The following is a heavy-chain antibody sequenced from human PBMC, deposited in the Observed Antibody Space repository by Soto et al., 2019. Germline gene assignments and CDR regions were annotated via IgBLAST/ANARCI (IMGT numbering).Heavy chain of an antibody. V-gene: IGHV3-33*01. CDR1: GFTFSSYG. D-gene: IGHD2-15*01. CDR3: ARESCSGGSCYRSKYYFDY. J-gene: IGHJ4*02. Sequence: GGSLRLSCAASGFTFSSYGMHWVRQAPGKGLEWVAVIWYDGSNKYYADSVKGRFTISRDNSKNTLYLQMNSLRAEDTAVYYCARESCSGGSCYRSKYYFDYWGQGTLVTVSS. CDR2: IWYDGSNK.